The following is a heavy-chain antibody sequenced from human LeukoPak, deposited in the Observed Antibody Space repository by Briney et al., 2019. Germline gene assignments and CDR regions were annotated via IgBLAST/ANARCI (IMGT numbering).Heavy chain of an antibody. CDR2: IYYSGST. Sequence: PSETLSLTCTVSGGSISSYYWSWIRQPPGKGLEWIGYIYYSGSTNYNPSLKGRVTISVDTSKNQFSLKLSSVTAADTAVYYCARALGRGDGYIFDYWGQGTLVTVSS. D-gene: IGHD5-24*01. J-gene: IGHJ4*02. CDR1: GGSISSYY. CDR3: ARALGRGDGYIFDY. V-gene: IGHV4-59*01.